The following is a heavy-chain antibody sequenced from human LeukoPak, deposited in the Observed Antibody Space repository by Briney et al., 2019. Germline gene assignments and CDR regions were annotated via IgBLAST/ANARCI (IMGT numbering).Heavy chain of an antibody. Sequence: SETLSLTCTVSGGSITSYRWSWIRQPDGKGLEWIGRIYTSGSTNYNPSLKSRVTMSVDTSKNQFSLKLSSVTAADTAVYYCARDGLYSYGYSYFDYWGQGTLVTVSS. CDR3: ARDGLYSYGYSYFDY. D-gene: IGHD5-18*01. CDR2: IYTSGST. J-gene: IGHJ4*02. V-gene: IGHV4-4*07. CDR1: GGSITSYR.